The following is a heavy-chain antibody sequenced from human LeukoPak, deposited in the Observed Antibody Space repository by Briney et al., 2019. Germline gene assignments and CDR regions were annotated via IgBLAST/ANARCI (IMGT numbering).Heavy chain of an antibody. J-gene: IGHJ4*02. V-gene: IGHV3-30*04. CDR1: GFTFSSYA. Sequence: PGGSLRLSCAASGFTFSSYALHWVRQAPGKGLEWVAVISYDDGSNKYYADSVKGRFTISRDNSENTLYLQMNSLRTEDTAVYYCARESGGNTPYYFDYWGQGTLVTVSS. D-gene: IGHD2-2*02. CDR3: ARESGGNTPYYFDY. CDR2: ISYDDGSNK.